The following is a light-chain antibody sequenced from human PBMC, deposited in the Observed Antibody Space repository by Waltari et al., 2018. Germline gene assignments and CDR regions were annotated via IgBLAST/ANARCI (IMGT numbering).Light chain of an antibody. CDR1: SSNIRVHYD. CDR3: QSYDSSLSAVV. CDR2: GNS. J-gene: IGLJ3*02. V-gene: IGLV1-40*01. Sequence: QSVLTPPPSVSGAPGQRVTISCTGGSSNIRVHYDVLWYQQLPGTAPKLLIYGNSNRPSGVPDRFSGSKSGTSASLAITGLQTKDEAVYYCQSYDSSLSAVVFGGGTKLTVL.